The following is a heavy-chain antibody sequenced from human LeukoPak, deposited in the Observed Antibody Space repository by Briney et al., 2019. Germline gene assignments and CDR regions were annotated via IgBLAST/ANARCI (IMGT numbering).Heavy chain of an antibody. CDR3: ARESNYYYYMDV. V-gene: IGHV3-23*01. Sequence: PGGSLRLSRAASGFTFTTYWMSWVRQLPGKGLEWVSAISGSGGSTYYADSVKGRFTISRDNSKNTLYLQMNSLRAEDTAVYYCARESNYYYYMDVWGKGTTVTVSS. J-gene: IGHJ6*03. CDR1: GFTFTTYW. CDR2: ISGSGGST.